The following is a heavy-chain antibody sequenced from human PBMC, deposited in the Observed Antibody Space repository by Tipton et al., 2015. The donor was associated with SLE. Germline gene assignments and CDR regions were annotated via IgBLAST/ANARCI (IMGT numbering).Heavy chain of an antibody. CDR3: SRDLSYTWGVMGF. V-gene: IGHV3-21*01. D-gene: IGHD3-16*01. J-gene: IGHJ4*02. CDR1: GFSFITYT. Sequence: SLRLSCAASGFSFITYTMNWVRQGPGKGLEWVASVSRGDSYIFYAPSVRGRFTVSRDDAKNSLFLQMDSLRAEDTAVYYCSRDLSYTWGVMGFWGQGTLVSVSS. CDR2: VSRGDSYI.